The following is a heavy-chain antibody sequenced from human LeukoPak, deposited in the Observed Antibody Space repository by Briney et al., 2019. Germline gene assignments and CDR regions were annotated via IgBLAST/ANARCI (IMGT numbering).Heavy chain of an antibody. V-gene: IGHV3-74*01. CDR1: GFTFSAYW. Sequence: GGSLRLSCAASGFTFSAYWMHWVRQAPGEGLVWVSRINSDGSITTYADSVKGRFTISRDNAKNTLYLQMSSLRAADTAVYYCARPGDGFDYWGQGTLVTVSS. CDR3: ARPGDGFDY. CDR2: INSDGSIT. D-gene: IGHD1-1*01. J-gene: IGHJ4*02.